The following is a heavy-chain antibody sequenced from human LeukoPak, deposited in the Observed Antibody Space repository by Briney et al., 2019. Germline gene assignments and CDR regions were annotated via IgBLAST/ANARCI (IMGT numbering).Heavy chain of an antibody. V-gene: IGHV4-39*01. CDR2: VLYSGTT. CDR3: ARRGKTGPLNWFDP. D-gene: IGHD1-1*01. Sequence: PSETLSLTCSVSGGSISNSSYYWGWIRQPPGKGLEWIGSVLYSGTTYNNPSLKSRITISVDTSKNQFSLKLSSVTAADTAVYYCARRGKTGPLNWFDPWGQGTLVTVSS. CDR1: GGSISNSSYY. J-gene: IGHJ5*02.